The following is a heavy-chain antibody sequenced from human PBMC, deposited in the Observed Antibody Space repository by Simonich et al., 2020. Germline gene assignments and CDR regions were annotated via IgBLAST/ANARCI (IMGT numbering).Heavy chain of an antibody. CDR1: GFTFSSYS. V-gene: IGHV3-21*01. CDR3: AGGVYCSSTSCSTYYYYGMDV. CDR2: ISSSSSYI. Sequence: EVQLVESGGGLVKPGGSLRLSCAASGFTFSSYSMNWFRQAPGKGLEWVSSISSSSSYIYYADSVKGRFTISRDNAKKSLYRQMNSLRAEDTAVYYWAGGVYCSSTSCSTYYYYGMDVWGQGTTVTVSS. J-gene: IGHJ6*02. D-gene: IGHD2-2*01.